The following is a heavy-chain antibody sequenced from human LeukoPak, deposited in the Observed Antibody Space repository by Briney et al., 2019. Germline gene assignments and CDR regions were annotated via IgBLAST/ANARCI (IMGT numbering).Heavy chain of an antibody. CDR3: ARIRSSIAAPRYFDY. J-gene: IGHJ4*02. CDR1: GGSISSYY. CDR2: IYYSGST. V-gene: IGHV4-59*08. D-gene: IGHD6-6*01. Sequence: SETLSLTCTVSGGSISSYYWSWIRQPPGKGLEWIGYIYYSGSTNYNPSLKSRVTISVDTSKNQFSLKLSSVTAADTAVYYCARIRSSIAAPRYFDYWGQGTLVTVSS.